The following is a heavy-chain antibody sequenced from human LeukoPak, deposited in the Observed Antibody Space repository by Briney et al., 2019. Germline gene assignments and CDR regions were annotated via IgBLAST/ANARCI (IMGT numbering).Heavy chain of an antibody. CDR1: GGSISSSSYY. D-gene: IGHD3-3*01. CDR3: ARDREEKWLLLYPAYYFDY. V-gene: IGHV4-39*07. CDR2: IYYSGST. Sequence: SETLSLTCTVSGGSISSSSYYWGWMRQPPGKGLEGIGSIYYSGSTYYNPSLKSRVTISVDTSKNQFSLKLSSVTAADTAVYYCARDREEKWLLLYPAYYFDYWGQGTLVTASS. J-gene: IGHJ4*02.